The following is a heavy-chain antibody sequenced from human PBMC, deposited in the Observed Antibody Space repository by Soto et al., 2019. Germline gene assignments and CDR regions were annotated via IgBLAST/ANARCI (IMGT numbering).Heavy chain of an antibody. Sequence: GGSLRLSCAASGVPVSSNYMSWVRQAPGKGLEWVSVIYSGGSTYYADSVKGRFTISRHNSKNTLYLQMNSLRAEDTAVYYCAGFSGYYYYMDVWGKGTTVTVSS. CDR2: IYSGGST. CDR3: AGFSGYYYYMDV. V-gene: IGHV3-53*04. J-gene: IGHJ6*03. CDR1: GVPVSSNY. D-gene: IGHD3-10*01.